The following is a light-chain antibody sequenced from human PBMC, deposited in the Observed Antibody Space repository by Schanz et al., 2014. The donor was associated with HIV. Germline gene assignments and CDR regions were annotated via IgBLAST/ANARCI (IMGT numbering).Light chain of an antibody. CDR1: QAIRND. J-gene: IGKJ1*01. CDR3: LQDYNYPQT. V-gene: IGKV1-6*01. Sequence: AIQMAQSPSSLSASVGDRVTITCRASQAIRNDLGWYQQKPGKAPKLLIYGASNLHTGVPSRFNGSRSGTDFSLTISSLQPEDFATYFCLQDYNYPQTFGQGTKVEVK. CDR2: GAS.